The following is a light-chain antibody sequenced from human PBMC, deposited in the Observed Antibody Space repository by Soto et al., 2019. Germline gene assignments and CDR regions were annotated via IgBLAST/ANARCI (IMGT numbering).Light chain of an antibody. Sequence: QPVLTQSPSASASLGALVKLTCTLSSGHSNYAIAWHQQQPEKGPRFLMKLNSDGSHSKGDGIPDRFSGSSSGAERYLTISTHRSEDEADYYCQTWVTGIHIFGGGTKVTVL. V-gene: IGLV4-69*01. CDR2: LNSDGSH. CDR3: QTWVTGIHI. CDR1: SGHSNYA. J-gene: IGLJ2*01.